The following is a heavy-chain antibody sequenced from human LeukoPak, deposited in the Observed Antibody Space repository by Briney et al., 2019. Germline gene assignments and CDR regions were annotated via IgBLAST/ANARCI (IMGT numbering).Heavy chain of an antibody. D-gene: IGHD2/OR15-2a*01. CDR3: VRDTENIGYDAFEF. CDR1: GFTFSTYW. CDR2: LDRDGTTT. Sequence: GGSLRLSCVASGFTFSTYWMHWVRQAPGEGLEWVSRLDRDGTTTSYADSVYGRFTISRDNAKSTLYLQMGSLRAEDTAVYYCVRDTENIGYDAFEFWGHGTLVTVSS. V-gene: IGHV3-74*01. J-gene: IGHJ5*01.